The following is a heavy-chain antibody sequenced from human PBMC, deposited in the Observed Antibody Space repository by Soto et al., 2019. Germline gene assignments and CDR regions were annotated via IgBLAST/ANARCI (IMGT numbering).Heavy chain of an antibody. CDR3: ARGYDGSSGWPDY. CDR2: IWYDGSNK. CDR1: GFTFSSYG. J-gene: IGHJ4*02. Sequence: QVQLVESGGGVVQPGRSLRLSCAASGFTFSSYGMHWVRQAPGKGLEWVAVIWYDGSNKYYADSVKGRFTIPRDNSKNTLYLQMNSLRAEDTAVYYCARGYDGSSGWPDYWGQGTLVTVSS. D-gene: IGHD6-19*01. V-gene: IGHV3-33*01.